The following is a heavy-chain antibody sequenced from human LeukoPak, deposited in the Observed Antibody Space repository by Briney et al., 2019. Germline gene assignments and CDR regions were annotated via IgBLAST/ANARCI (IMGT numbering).Heavy chain of an antibody. V-gene: IGHV1-2*02. D-gene: IGHD3-3*01. CDR1: GYTFTGYC. CDR3: ARVGAGITIFGVVIPNPLDY. J-gene: IGHJ4*02. Sequence: ASVKVSCKASGYTFTGYCMHWVRQAPGQGLEWMGWINPNSGGTNYAQKFQGRVTMTRDTSISTAYMELSRLRSDDTAVYYCARVGAGITIFGVVIPNPLDYWGQGTLVTVSS. CDR2: INPNSGGT.